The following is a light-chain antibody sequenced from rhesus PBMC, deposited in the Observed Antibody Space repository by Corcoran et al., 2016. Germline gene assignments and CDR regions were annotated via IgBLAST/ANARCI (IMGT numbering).Light chain of an antibody. J-gene: IGKJ1*01. CDR3: LQSSNWPQT. Sequence: EIVMTQSPATLALSPGERATLSCRASQSVSSYLAWYQQKPGPAPRLLIYGASSRATGIPARFSGSGSGTEVTLTISSLEPEDVGVYFCLQSSNWPQTFGQGTKVEIK. CDR1: QSVSSY. V-gene: IGKV3-24*04. CDR2: GAS.